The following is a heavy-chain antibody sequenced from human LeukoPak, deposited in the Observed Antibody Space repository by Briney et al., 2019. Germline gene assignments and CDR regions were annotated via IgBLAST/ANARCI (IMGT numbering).Heavy chain of an antibody. CDR2: INPSGGST. V-gene: IGHV1-46*01. D-gene: IGHD3-16*02. CDR1: GYTFTSYY. CDR3: AREISGDYVWGSYRLTLGGWFDP. Sequence: ASVKVSCKASGYTFTSYYMHWVRQAPGQGLEWMGIINPSGGSTSYAQKFQGRVTMTRDMSTSIVYMELSSLRSEDTAVYYCAREISGDYVWGSYRLTLGGWFDPWGQGTLVTVSS. J-gene: IGHJ5*02.